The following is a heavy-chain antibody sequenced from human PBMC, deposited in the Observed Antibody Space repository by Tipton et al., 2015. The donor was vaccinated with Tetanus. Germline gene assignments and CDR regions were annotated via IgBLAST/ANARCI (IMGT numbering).Heavy chain of an antibody. Sequence: TLSLTCTVSGGLITTGGYSWGWIRQPPGQGLEWLGYIYQTDSTYYNPSVRSRLTLSLQRSKNQVSLKLGSVTAADTAVYYCVRGRGLGEYSFGFEYWGQGALVTVTS. J-gene: IGHJ4*02. CDR3: VRGRGLGEYSFGFEY. V-gene: IGHV4-30-2*01. CDR2: IYQTDST. CDR1: GGLITTGGYS. D-gene: IGHD5-12*01.